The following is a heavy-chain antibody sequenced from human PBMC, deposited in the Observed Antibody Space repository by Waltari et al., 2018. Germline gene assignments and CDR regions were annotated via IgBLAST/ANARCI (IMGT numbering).Heavy chain of an antibody. D-gene: IGHD3-3*01. V-gene: IGHV4-38-2*01. Sequence: QVQLQESGPGLVKPSETLSLTCAVSGYSISSGYYWGWLRQPPGKGLEWIGSIYHSGSTYYNPSLKSRVTISVDTSKNQFSLKLSSVTAADTAVYYCARIFDFWSGYYNLVDYWGQGTLVTVSS. J-gene: IGHJ4*02. CDR2: IYHSGST. CDR3: ARIFDFWSGYYNLVDY. CDR1: GYSISSGYY.